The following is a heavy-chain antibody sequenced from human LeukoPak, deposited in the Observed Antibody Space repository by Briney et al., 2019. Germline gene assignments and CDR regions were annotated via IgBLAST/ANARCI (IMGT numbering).Heavy chain of an antibody. J-gene: IGHJ3*02. V-gene: IGHV4-39*01. CDR2: IHYSGST. CDR3: VRRLGGDGYDM. Sequence: PSETLSLTCTVSGASISSSSSFWSWIRQPPGKGLEWIGNIHYSGSTYNNPSLKSRVTISIYRSNNQFSLKLSSVTAADTAVYYCVRRLGGDGYDMWGQGTMVTVSS. CDR1: GASISSSSSF.